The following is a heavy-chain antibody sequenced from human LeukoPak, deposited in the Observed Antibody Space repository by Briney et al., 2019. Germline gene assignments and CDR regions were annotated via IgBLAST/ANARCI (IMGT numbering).Heavy chain of an antibody. Sequence: GGSLRLPCAASGFTFSSYAMHWVRQAPGKGLEWVAVISYDGSNKYYADSVKGRFTISRDNSKNTLYLQMNSLRAEDTAVYYCTRDWGMASISVAYFDFWGQGTLVTVSS. CDR1: GFTFSSYA. V-gene: IGHV3-30-3*01. CDR3: TRDWGMASISVAYFDF. J-gene: IGHJ4*02. D-gene: IGHD3-16*01. CDR2: ISYDGSNK.